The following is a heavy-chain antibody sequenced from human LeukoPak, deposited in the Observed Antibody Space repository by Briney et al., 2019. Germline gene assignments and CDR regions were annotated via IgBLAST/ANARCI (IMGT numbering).Heavy chain of an antibody. CDR1: AGSPSTYY. CDR2: IPTSEST. CDR3: AREATIVGATII. J-gene: IGHJ4*02. V-gene: IGHV4-4*07. D-gene: IGHD1-26*01. Sequence: SETLSLTWTLSAGSPSTYYWSWIRPPAGKVLEWIGPIPTSESTTCNPSLKRRVTMSVDTSKNQFSLKLSSVTAADTAVYYCAREATIVGATIIWGQGTLVTVSS.